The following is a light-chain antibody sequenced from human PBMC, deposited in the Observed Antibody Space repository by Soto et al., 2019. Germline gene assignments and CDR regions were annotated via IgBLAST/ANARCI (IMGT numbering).Light chain of an antibody. CDR2: GAS. CDR1: QSVSNH. CDR3: QHYYGWPRT. J-gene: IGKJ1*01. V-gene: IGKV3-15*01. Sequence: EVVMTQSPATLSVSPGEGATLSCRASQSVSNHLAWYQQRPGQAPRLLIYGASTRATGIPARFSGSGSGTEFTLTISSLQSEDFALYYCQHYYGWPRTFGQGTKVEIK.